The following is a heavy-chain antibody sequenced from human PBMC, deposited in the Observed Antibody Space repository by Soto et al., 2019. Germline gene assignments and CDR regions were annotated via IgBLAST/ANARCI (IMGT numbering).Heavy chain of an antibody. CDR1: GGSISNHF. V-gene: IGHV4-4*07. CDR2: IYSSGST. D-gene: IGHD4-17*01. Sequence: QVQLQESGPGLVTPSEALSLTCTVSGGSISNHFWSWIRQPAGKGLEWIGRIYSSGSTNYNPSLKSRVAMSVDTSKNQFSLTLTSVTAADTAVYYCARATRDYGDYGFFDYWGQGFLVTVSS. CDR3: ARATRDYGDYGFFDY. J-gene: IGHJ4*02.